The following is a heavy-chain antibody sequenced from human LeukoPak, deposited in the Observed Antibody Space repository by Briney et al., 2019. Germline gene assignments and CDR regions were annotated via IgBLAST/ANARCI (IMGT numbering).Heavy chain of an antibody. CDR1: GGSISSYY. J-gene: IGHJ4*02. V-gene: IGHV4-59*12. CDR2: INHSGTT. D-gene: IGHD3-22*01. CDR3: ARWHYDGSGYYYDF. Sequence: SETLSLTCTVSGGSISSYYWSWIRQPPGKGLEWIGEINHSGTTNYNPSLRSRVTISVDKSMNQFSLRVSSVTAADTAVYYCARWHYDGSGYYYDFWGQGTLVTVSS.